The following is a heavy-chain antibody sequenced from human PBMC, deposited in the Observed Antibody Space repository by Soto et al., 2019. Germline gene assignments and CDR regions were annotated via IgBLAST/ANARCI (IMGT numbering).Heavy chain of an antibody. Sequence: PSETLSLTCSVSGDSMSSTAYYWSWIRQHPGKGLEWIAYIYHSGDTHYNPSLRSRITISVDTSKNQFSLKLTSVTDADTAVYYCASTYSGYLDKWGLGTPVTVSS. CDR3: ASTYSGYLDK. D-gene: IGHD3-22*01. CDR2: IYHSGDT. V-gene: IGHV4-31*03. J-gene: IGHJ4*02. CDR1: GDSMSSTAYY.